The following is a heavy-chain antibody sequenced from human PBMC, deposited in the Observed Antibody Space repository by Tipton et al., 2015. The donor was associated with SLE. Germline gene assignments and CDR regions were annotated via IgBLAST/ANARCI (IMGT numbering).Heavy chain of an antibody. CDR1: GFTFSSYS. CDR2: ISSSSSTI. V-gene: IGHV3-48*01. Sequence: SLRLSCAASGFTFSSYSMNWVRQAPGKGLEWGSYISSSSSTIYYADSVKGRFTISRNNAKNSLYLQMNSLRAEDTAVYYCARELDVAVGDYWGQGTLVTVSS. J-gene: IGHJ4*02. D-gene: IGHD6-19*01. CDR3: ARELDVAVGDY.